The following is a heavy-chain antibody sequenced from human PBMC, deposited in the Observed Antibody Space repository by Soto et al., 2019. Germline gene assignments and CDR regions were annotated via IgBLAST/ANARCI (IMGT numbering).Heavy chain of an antibody. Sequence: GASVKVSCKASGYTFTSYDINWVRQATGQGFEWMGWMNPNSGNTGYAQKFQGRVTMTRNTSISTAYMELSSLRSEDTAVYYCARKKTLLRYNWNSAFDPWGQGTLVTVSS. CDR1: GYTFTSYD. CDR2: MNPNSGNT. V-gene: IGHV1-8*01. CDR3: ARKKTLLRYNWNSAFDP. D-gene: IGHD1-7*01. J-gene: IGHJ5*02.